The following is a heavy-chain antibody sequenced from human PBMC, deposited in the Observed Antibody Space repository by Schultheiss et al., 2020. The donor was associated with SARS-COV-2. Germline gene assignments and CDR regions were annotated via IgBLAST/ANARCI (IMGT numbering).Heavy chain of an antibody. Sequence: SETLSLTCVVSGGSISSSNWWSWVRQPPGKGLEWIGEIFHSGSTNYNPSLKSRVTISVDKSKNQFSLKLSSVTAADTAVYYCAGGQGTYYYYGMDVWGQGTTVTVSS. D-gene: IGHD1-1*01. CDR3: AGGQGTYYYYGMDV. CDR2: IFHSGST. V-gene: IGHV4-4*02. CDR1: GGSISSSNW. J-gene: IGHJ6*02.